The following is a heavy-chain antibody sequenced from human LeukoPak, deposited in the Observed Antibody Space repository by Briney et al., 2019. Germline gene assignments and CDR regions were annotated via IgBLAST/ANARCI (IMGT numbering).Heavy chain of an antibody. CDR3: ARELQEVIVVVTAPTPFDY. CDR1: GYTFTGYY. D-gene: IGHD2-21*02. V-gene: IGHV1-2*02. J-gene: IGHJ4*02. Sequence: ASVKVSCKASGYTFTGYYMHWVRQAPGQGLEWMGWINPNSGGTNYAQKFQGRVTMTRDTSISTAYMELSRLRSDGTAVYYCARELQEVIVVVTAPTPFDYWGQGTLVTVSS. CDR2: INPNSGGT.